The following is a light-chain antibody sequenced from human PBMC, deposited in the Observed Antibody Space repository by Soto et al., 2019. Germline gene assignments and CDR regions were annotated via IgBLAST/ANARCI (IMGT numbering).Light chain of an antibody. Sequence: EIVLTQSPGTLSVSPGERATLSCRASPSVSSKLAWYQHKPGQAPRLLFYGAFTGATGIPARFSGSGSETEFTLSISSLQSEDFAVYYCQQYNNWPGTFGQGTKVEIK. CDR3: QQYNNWPGT. CDR2: GAF. J-gene: IGKJ1*01. CDR1: PSVSSK. V-gene: IGKV3-15*01.